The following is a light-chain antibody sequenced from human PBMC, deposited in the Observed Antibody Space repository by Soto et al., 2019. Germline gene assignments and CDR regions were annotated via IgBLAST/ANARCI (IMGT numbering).Light chain of an antibody. Sequence: DIQMTQSPSSLSASVGDRVSITCRASQSISNYLNWFQQKPWEAPHLLIYTASTLQSGVPSRFSGSGSGTEFTLTISSLQPEDFATYYCQQGYDTPLTFGQGTRLEI. CDR2: TAS. V-gene: IGKV1-39*01. CDR3: QQGYDTPLT. CDR1: QSISNY. J-gene: IGKJ5*01.